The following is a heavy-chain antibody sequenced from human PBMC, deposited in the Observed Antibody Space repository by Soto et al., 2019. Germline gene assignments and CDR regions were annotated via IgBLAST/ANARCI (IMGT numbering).Heavy chain of an antibody. J-gene: IGHJ6*02. Sequence: SVKVSCKASGGTFSSYAISWVRQAPGQGLEWMGGIIPIFGTANYAQKFQGRVTITADESTSTAYMELSSLRSEDTAVYYCARGGSQEMATIMDYYYGMDVWGQGTTVTVSS. CDR3: ARGGSQEMATIMDYYYGMDV. CDR1: GGTFSSYA. V-gene: IGHV1-69*13. D-gene: IGHD5-12*01. CDR2: IIPIFGTA.